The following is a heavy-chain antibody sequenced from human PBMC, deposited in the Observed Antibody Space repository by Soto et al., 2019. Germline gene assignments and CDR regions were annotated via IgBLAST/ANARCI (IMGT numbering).Heavy chain of an antibody. CDR3: AKEGERHCSGGSCYPHFFDY. D-gene: IGHD2-15*01. J-gene: IGHJ4*02. Sequence: PGGSLGLSCAASGFTFCSYWMSWVRQAPGKGLEWVANIKQDGSEKYYVDSVKGRFTISRDNAKNSLYLQMNSLRAEDTAVYYCAKEGERHCSGGSCYPHFFDYWGQGTLVTVSS. CDR1: GFTFCSYW. V-gene: IGHV3-7*03. CDR2: IKQDGSEK.